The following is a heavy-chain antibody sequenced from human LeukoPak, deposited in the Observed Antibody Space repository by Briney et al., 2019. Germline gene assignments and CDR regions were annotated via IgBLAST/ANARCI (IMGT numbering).Heavy chain of an antibody. D-gene: IGHD4-23*01. V-gene: IGHV3-23*01. CDR2: ISGSGVGT. CDR3: AKVYSRDYGGNSFFDY. CDR1: GFTFSNYA. J-gene: IGHJ4*02. Sequence: GGSLRLSCAASGFTFSNYAMSWVRQAPGKGLEWVSLISGSGVGTYYADSVKGRFTISRDNSKNTLYLQMNSLRAEDTAVYYYAKVYSRDYGGNSFFDYWGQGTLVTVSS.